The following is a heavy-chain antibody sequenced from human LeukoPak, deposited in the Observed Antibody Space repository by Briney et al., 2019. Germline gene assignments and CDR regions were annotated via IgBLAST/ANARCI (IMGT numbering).Heavy chain of an antibody. J-gene: IGHJ4*02. CDR3: AKDRIRATPVTTDPDY. CDR1: GFNFSNHG. CDR2: ISYDGTKE. Sequence: GRSLRLSCASSGFNFSNHGMHWVRQAPGKGLEWVAVISYDGTKEYYEDSVKGRFTVSRDNSNNTLSLQMNSLRPEDTAIYYCAKDRIRATPVTTDPDYWGQGALVTVSS. D-gene: IGHD4-17*01. V-gene: IGHV3-30*18.